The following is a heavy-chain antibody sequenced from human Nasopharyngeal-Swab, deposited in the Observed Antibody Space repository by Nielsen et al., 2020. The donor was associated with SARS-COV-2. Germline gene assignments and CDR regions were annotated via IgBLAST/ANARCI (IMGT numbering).Heavy chain of an antibody. CDR1: GYTFTSYG. Sequence: ASVKVSCKASGYTFTSYGISWVRQAPGEGLEWMGWISAYNGNTNYAQKLQGRVTMTTDTSTSTAYMELRSLRSDDTAVYYCARVCYKLDCSCGSCYYYYYGMDVWGQGTTVTVSS. CDR2: ISAYNGNT. CDR3: ARVCYKLDCSCGSCYYYYYGMDV. V-gene: IGHV1-18*01. J-gene: IGHJ6*02. D-gene: IGHD2-15*01.